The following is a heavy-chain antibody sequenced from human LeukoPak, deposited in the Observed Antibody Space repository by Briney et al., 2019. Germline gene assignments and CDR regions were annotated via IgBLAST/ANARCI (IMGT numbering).Heavy chain of an antibody. V-gene: IGHV6-1*01. Sequence: SQTLPLTCAISGDSVSSNSAAWNWIRQSPSRGLEWLGRTYYRSKWYNDYAVSVKSRITINPDTSKNQFSLQLNSVTPEDTAVYYCARDRGNIVGASYYFDYWGQGTLVTVSS. CDR3: ARDRGNIVGASYYFDY. D-gene: IGHD1-26*01. J-gene: IGHJ4*02. CDR2: TYYRSKWYN. CDR1: GDSVSSNSAA.